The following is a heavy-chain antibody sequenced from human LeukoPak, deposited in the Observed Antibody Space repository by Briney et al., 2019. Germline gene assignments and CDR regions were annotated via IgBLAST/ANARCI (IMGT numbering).Heavy chain of an antibody. V-gene: IGHV4-61*02. CDR2: IYNSWTT. D-gene: IGHD6-13*01. J-gene: IGHJ4*02. Sequence: SQTLSLTCTVSGDSVSSGSNYWSWIRQPAGKGLEWIGRIYNSWTTNYNPSLKSRVTISVDTSKNQFSLKLSSVTAADTAVYYCARVPEQQLMLYYFDYWGQGTLVTVSS. CDR1: GDSVSSGSNY. CDR3: ARVPEQQLMLYYFDY.